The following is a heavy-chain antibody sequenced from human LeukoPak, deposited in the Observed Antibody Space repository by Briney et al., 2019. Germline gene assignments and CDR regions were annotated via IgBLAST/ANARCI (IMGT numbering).Heavy chain of an antibody. Sequence: GGSLRLSCAASGFTFSSYAMSWVRQAPGKGLEWVSAISGSGGSTYYADSVKGRFTISRDNSKNTLYLQMNSLRAEDTDVYYCAKDRRRIFGVGHFDYWGQGTLVTVSS. J-gene: IGHJ4*02. CDR2: ISGSGGST. V-gene: IGHV3-23*01. CDR1: GFTFSSYA. CDR3: AKDRRRIFGVGHFDY. D-gene: IGHD3-3*01.